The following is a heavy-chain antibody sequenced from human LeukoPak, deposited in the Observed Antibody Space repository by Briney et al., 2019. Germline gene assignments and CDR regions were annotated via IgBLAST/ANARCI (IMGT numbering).Heavy chain of an antibody. D-gene: IGHD3-22*01. J-gene: IGHJ5*02. CDR2: IYYSGTV. Sequence: SETLSLTCTVSGGSIISGSKYWGWIRQAPGTGLEWIGFIYYSGTVYYNPSLKSRVTISIDTSKNQFSLKLTSVTAADTAVYYCARGGYDSSGYYDNWFDPWGQGTLVTVSS. V-gene: IGHV4-31*03. CDR1: GGSIISGSKY. CDR3: ARGGYDSSGYYDNWFDP.